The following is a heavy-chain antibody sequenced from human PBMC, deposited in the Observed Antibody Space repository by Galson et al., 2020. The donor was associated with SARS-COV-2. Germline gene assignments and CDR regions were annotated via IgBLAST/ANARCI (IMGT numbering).Heavy chain of an antibody. CDR3: ARDKTQTYKSGTGGSHFRDAFDI. Sequence: GGSLRLSCAASGFTFSHYGMHWVRQAPGMGLEWVAMVRYDGTETYYADSLKGRFTISRDNSKNTLYLQMNSLRPEDTAVYFCARDKTQTYKSGTGGSHFRDAFDIWGQGTTVTVSS. CDR1: GFTFSHYG. CDR2: VRYDGTET. V-gene: IGHV3-33*01. D-gene: IGHD2-8*02. J-gene: IGHJ3*02.